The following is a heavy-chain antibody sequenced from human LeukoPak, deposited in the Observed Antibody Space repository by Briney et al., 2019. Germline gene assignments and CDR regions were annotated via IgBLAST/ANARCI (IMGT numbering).Heavy chain of an antibody. CDR2: FDAEFGKT. Sequence: ASVKVSCKISGYTRTESSMHWVRQAPGKGLEWMGGFDAEFGKTIYAQRFQGRVTMTEDPSTGTAYMELSSLRSDDTAVYYCATEGLRYLHHWGQGTLVTISS. CDR3: ATEGLRYLHH. J-gene: IGHJ4*02. CDR1: GYTRTESS. D-gene: IGHD3-9*01. V-gene: IGHV1-24*01.